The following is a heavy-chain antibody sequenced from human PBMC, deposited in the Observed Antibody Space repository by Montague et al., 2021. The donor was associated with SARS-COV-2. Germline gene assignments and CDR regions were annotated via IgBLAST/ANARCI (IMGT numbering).Heavy chain of an antibody. V-gene: IGHV4-59*01. J-gene: IGHJ5*01. CDR2: IYYSGST. D-gene: IGHD2-15*01. CDR3: ARASLGYCSVGSCYVGFDP. Sequence: SETLSLTSTVSGGSISSYYWSWIRQPAGKGLEWIGYIYYSGSTNYNPSLRSGVTISVDTSKNQFSLKLSSVTAADTAVYYCARASLGYCSVGSCYVGFDPWGQGTLVTVSS. CDR1: GGSISSYY.